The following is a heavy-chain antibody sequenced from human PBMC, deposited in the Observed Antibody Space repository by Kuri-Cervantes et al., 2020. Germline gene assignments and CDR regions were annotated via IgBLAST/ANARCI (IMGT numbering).Heavy chain of an antibody. CDR3: ARDGKHTNSFDV. D-gene: IGHD2/OR15-2a*01. CDR2: IGTSRNYI. J-gene: IGHJ4*02. CDR1: GFTFSNYD. V-gene: IGHV3-21*01. Sequence: GESLKISCAASGFTFSNYDINWVRQAPGKGLEWVSSIGTSRNYIYYADSVKGRFTISRDNTKNSLYLQMNSLRAEDTAIYYCARDGKHTNSFDVWGQGTLVTVSS.